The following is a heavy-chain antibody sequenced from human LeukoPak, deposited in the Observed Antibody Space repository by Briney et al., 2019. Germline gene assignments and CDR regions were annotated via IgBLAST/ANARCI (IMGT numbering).Heavy chain of an antibody. V-gene: IGHV3-23*01. Sequence: PGGSLRLSCAASGFTFSSSAMSWVRQAPGKGLEWVSNISGSGSGGSTYYADSVKGRFTISRDNSKNTLYLQMNSLRAEDTAVYYCARELVVGDRFFDYWGQGTLVTVSS. CDR2: ISGSGSGGST. CDR1: GFTFSSSA. D-gene: IGHD2-2*01. CDR3: ARELVVGDRFFDY. J-gene: IGHJ4*02.